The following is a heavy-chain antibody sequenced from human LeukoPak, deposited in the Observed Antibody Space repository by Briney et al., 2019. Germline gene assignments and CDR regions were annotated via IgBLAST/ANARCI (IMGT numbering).Heavy chain of an antibody. CDR2: ISVRSNYI. V-gene: IGHV3-21*01. CDR3: VRLRRNSDTSGFYYYYDF. Sequence: GGPLRLSCLASGYTFSSYSINWVRQAPGKGLEWVSSISVRSNYIYYADSVRGRFRISRDDARDSLFLEMNSLRAEDTAVYYCVRLRRNSDTSGFYYYYDFWGQGTLVTVSS. D-gene: IGHD3-22*01. J-gene: IGHJ4*02. CDR1: GYTFSSYS.